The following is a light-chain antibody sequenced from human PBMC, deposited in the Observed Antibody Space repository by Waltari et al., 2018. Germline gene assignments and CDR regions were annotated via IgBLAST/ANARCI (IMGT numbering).Light chain of an antibody. CDR3: SMYMGSGIWV. Sequence: QTVVTQEPSLSVSPGATVTLTCALSSGSVSSTSYPTWYQQTPGQPPRTLVYKGTSRSSGVPDRVSGSILGNTAALTITGAQAEDESDYYCSMYMGSGIWVFGGGTKLTVL. CDR2: KGT. CDR1: SGSVSSTSY. J-gene: IGLJ3*02. V-gene: IGLV8-61*01.